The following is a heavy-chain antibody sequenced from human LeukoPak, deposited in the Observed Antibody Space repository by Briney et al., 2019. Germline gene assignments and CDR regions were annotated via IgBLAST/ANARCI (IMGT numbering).Heavy chain of an antibody. D-gene: IGHD1-7*01. V-gene: IGHV1-2*02. Sequence: GASVNVSCKASGYTFTGYYMHWVRQAPGQGLAWMGWINPNSGGTNYAQKFQGRVTMTRDTSIITAYMELIRLRSDDTAVYYCARGRDNWNYWSLFDYWGQGTLVTVSS. CDR1: GYTFTGYY. CDR3: ARGRDNWNYWSLFDY. J-gene: IGHJ4*02. CDR2: INPNSGGT.